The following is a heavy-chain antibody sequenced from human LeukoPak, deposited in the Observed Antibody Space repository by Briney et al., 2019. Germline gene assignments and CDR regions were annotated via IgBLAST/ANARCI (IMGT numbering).Heavy chain of an antibody. J-gene: IGHJ3*02. CDR1: GFTFSSYA. Sequence: PGGSLRLSWAASGFTFSSYAMHWVRRAPGKGLEWVAVISYDGSNKYYADSVKGRFTISRDNSKNTLYLQMNSLRAEDTAVYYCARLEIVGAANAFDIRGQGTMVTVSS. V-gene: IGHV3-30-3*01. D-gene: IGHD1-26*01. CDR3: ARLEIVGAANAFDI. CDR2: ISYDGSNK.